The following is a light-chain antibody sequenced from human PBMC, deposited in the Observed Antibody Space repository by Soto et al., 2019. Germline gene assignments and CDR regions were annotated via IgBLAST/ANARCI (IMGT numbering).Light chain of an antibody. J-gene: IGKJ5*01. CDR1: QSAGNF. V-gene: IGKV3D-15*01. CDR3: QQHNQWPIT. Sequence: EIVMTQSPATLSVSPGATASLSCRASQSAGNFLAWYQQKPGQAPRLLIYYISPRATGIPARFSGSGSGTEFTLTINSLQSEDSAVYYCQQHNQWPITFGQGTRLEIK. CDR2: YIS.